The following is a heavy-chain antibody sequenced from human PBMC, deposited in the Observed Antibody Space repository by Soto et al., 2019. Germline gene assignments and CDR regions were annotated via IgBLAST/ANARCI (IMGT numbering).Heavy chain of an antibody. V-gene: IGHV4-59*01. CDR1: GGSISSYY. CDR2: IYYSGST. J-gene: IGHJ4*02. Sequence: DTLSLTCTVSGGSISSYYWSWIRQPPGKGLEWIGYIYYSGSTNYNPSLKSRVTISVDTSKNQFSLKLSSVTAADTAVYYCARPPRGNYGYPSYFDYWGQGTLVSVST. D-gene: IGHD3-10*01. CDR3: ARPPRGNYGYPSYFDY.